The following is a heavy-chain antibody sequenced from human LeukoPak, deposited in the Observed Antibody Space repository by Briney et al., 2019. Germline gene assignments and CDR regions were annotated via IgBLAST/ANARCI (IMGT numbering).Heavy chain of an antibody. D-gene: IGHD1-26*01. V-gene: IGHV3-23*01. Sequence: AGSLRLSCAASGFPFSSYAMHWIRQAPGKGLKWVSAITGSGGTTYYAGAAKRRFTISRDNSKNTLYLQMNRLRVEDTAVYYCAKGGLNAFDIWGQGTVVTVSS. CDR2: ITGSGGTT. CDR3: AKGGLNAFDI. J-gene: IGHJ3*02. CDR1: GFPFSSYA.